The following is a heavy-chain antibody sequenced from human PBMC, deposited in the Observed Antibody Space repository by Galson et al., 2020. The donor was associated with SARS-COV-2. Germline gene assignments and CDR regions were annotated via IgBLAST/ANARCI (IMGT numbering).Heavy chain of an antibody. CDR2: IKSKTDGGTT. Sequence: GGSLRLSCAASGFTFSNAWMSWVRQAPGKGLEWVGRIKSKTDGGTTDYAAPVKGRFTISRDDSKNTLYLQMSSLKTEDTAVYYCTTEDYDYVWGSYRYGVDYWGQGTLVTVSS. J-gene: IGHJ4*02. CDR3: TTEDYDYVWGSYRYGVDY. D-gene: IGHD3-16*02. V-gene: IGHV3-15*01. CDR1: GFTFSNAW.